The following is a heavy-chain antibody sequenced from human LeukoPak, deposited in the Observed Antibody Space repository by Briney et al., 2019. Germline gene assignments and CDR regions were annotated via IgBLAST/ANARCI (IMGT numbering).Heavy chain of an antibody. Sequence: PSETLSLTCAVSGGSISSGGYSWSWLRQPPGKGLEWIVYIYHSGSTYYNPSLKSRVTISVDRSKNQFSLKLSSVTAADTAVYYCARDSPYDYYYGMDVWGQGTTVTVSS. J-gene: IGHJ6*02. V-gene: IGHV4-30-2*01. CDR3: ARDSPYDYYYGMDV. CDR2: IYHSGST. CDR1: GGSISSGGYS.